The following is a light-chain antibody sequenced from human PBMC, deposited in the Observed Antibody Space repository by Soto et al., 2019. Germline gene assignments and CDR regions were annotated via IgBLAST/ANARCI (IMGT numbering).Light chain of an antibody. Sequence: DIPMTQSPSTLSASVGDRVTITCRASQSISSWLAWYQQKPVKAPKLLIYKASSLESEVPSRFSGSGSGTEFTLTISSLQPDDFATYYCQQYNSYSWTFGQGTKVEIK. CDR3: QQYNSYSWT. CDR2: KAS. CDR1: QSISSW. J-gene: IGKJ1*01. V-gene: IGKV1-5*03.